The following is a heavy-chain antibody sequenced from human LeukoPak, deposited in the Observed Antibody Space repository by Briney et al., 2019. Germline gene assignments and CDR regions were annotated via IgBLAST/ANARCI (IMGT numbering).Heavy chain of an antibody. CDR3: ARGDYGDYLGYYFDY. D-gene: IGHD4-17*01. Sequence: GASVKVSCKASGYTFTSYGISWVRQAPGQGLEWMGWINPNSGGTSYAQKFHGRVTMTRDTSISTAYMELRRLRSDDSAVYSCARGDYGDYLGYYFDYWGQGTLVTVSS. CDR2: INPNSGGT. V-gene: IGHV1-2*02. J-gene: IGHJ4*02. CDR1: GYTFTSYG.